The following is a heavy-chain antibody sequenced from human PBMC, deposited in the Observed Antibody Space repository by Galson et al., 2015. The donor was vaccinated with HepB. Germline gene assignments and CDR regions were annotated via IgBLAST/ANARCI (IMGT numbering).Heavy chain of an antibody. CDR3: ARVTSTHNFGRSRYSFYYYGMDV. V-gene: IGHV7-4-1*02. J-gene: IGHJ6*02. CDR1: GYTFTTYA. D-gene: IGHD1-20*01. Sequence: SCKASGYTFTTYAINWVRQAPGQGLEWMGWINTNTGEPTYAQAFTGRFVFSLDTSVTTAHLQISSLKPEDTAVYYCARVTSTHNFGRSRYSFYYYGMDVWGQGTTVTVPS. CDR2: INTNTGEP.